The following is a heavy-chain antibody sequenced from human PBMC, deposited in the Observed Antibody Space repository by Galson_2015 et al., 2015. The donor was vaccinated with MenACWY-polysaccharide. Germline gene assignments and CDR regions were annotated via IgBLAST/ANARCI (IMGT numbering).Heavy chain of an antibody. Sequence: SLRLSCAASGFTFTSYAMSWVRQAPGKGLEWVPAIRSSGTNTYYADSVKGRFTISRDNSKNTLYLQMNSLRAEDTAVYYCAKDSTDFWSVAGRFDHRGQGTLVTVSS. CDR1: GFTFTSYA. J-gene: IGHJ5*02. V-gene: IGHV3-23*01. CDR3: AKDSTDFWSVAGRFDH. D-gene: IGHD3-3*01. CDR2: IRSSGTNT.